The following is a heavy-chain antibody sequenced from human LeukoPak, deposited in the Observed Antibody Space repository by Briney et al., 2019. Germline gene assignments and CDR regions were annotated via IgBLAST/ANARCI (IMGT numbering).Heavy chain of an antibody. CDR1: GGSIISYY. Sequence: SETLSLTCTVSGGSIISYYWDWIRQSPGKGLEWIGYIYSSGGTNYNPSLKSRVTISVDTSNNQFSLRLTSVTAADTAVYFCARIRDGYNRDAFDFWGQGILVTVSS. CDR3: ARIRDGYNRDAFDF. J-gene: IGHJ4*02. CDR2: IYSSGGT. D-gene: IGHD5-24*01. V-gene: IGHV4-59*01.